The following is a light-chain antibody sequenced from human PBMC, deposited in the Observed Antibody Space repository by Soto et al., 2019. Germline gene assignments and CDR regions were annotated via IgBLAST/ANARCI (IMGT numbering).Light chain of an antibody. CDR1: QTISSW. CDR2: KAS. J-gene: IGKJ1*01. CDR3: QHYNSYSEA. Sequence: QMTQYPSTLSGSVGDRVTITCRASQTISSWLAWYQQKPGKAPKLLIYKASTLKSGVPSRFSGSGSGTEFTLTISSLQPDDFATYYCQHYNSYSEAFGQGTKVDIK. V-gene: IGKV1-5*03.